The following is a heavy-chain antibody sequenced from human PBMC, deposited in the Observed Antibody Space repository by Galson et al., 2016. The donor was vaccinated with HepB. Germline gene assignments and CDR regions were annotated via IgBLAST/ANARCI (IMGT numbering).Heavy chain of an antibody. CDR3: ARGHYFDKSGYFYDYFDY. CDR2: IWFAGGKK. Sequence: WVRQAPGKGLEWVAVIWFAGGKKYFADSVKGRFTISRDDSSNTLFLQMNSLRAEDTAVYYCARGHYFDKSGYFYDYFDYWGQGTLVTVSS. J-gene: IGHJ4*02. D-gene: IGHD3-22*01. V-gene: IGHV3-33*01.